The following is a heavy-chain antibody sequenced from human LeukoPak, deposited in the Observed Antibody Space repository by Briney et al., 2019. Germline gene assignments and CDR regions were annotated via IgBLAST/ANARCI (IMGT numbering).Heavy chain of an antibody. CDR2: ISGSSSNT. CDR1: GFTFSSYW. CDR3: ASSAGAAAGLDY. Sequence: GGSLRLSCAASGFTFSSYWMHWVRQAPGKGLEWVSYISGSSSNTNYADSVKGRFTISRDNAKNSLYLQMNSLRAEDTAVYYCASSAGAAAGLDYWGQGTLVTVSS. J-gene: IGHJ4*02. D-gene: IGHD6-13*01. V-gene: IGHV3-48*04.